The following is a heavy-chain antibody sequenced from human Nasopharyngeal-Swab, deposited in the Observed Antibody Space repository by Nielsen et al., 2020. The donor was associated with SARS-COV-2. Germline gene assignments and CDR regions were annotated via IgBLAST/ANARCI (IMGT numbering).Heavy chain of an antibody. CDR2: INAGNGNT. D-gene: IGHD3-10*01. V-gene: IGHV1-3*01. J-gene: IGHJ5*02. CDR3: ARDGDRGYYGSGPGDSWFDP. CDR1: GYTFTSYA. Sequence: ASVKVSCKASGYTFTSYAMHWVRQAPGQRLEWMGWINAGNGNTKYSQKFQGRVTITRDTSASTAYMELSSLRSEDTAVYYCARDGDRGYYGSGPGDSWFDPWGQGTLVTVSS.